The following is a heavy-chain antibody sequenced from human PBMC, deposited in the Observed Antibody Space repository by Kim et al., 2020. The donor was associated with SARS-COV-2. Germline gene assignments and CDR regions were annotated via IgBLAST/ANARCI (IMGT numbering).Heavy chain of an antibody. Sequence: GGSLRLSCAASGFTFAMYWVRQAPGKGLEWVSLISGDGGSTYYAESVKGRFTISRDNSKNSLYLQMNSLRTEDTALYYCAKAGYYDSSLDYWGQGTLVTVSS. J-gene: IGHJ4*02. CDR2: ISGDGGST. CDR3: AKAGYYDSSLDY. V-gene: IGHV3-43*02. CDR1: GFTFA. D-gene: IGHD3-22*01.